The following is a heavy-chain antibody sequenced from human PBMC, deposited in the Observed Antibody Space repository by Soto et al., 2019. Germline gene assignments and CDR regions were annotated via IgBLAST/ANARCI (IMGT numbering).Heavy chain of an antibody. Sequence: QVQLQQWGAGLLKPSETLSLTCAVYGGSFSGYYWSWIRQPPGKGLEWIGEINHSGSTNYNPSLKSRVIISVDTSKNQFSLKLSSVTAADTAVYYCARGQVAIVVVVAAPSYFDYWGQGTLVTVSS. J-gene: IGHJ4*02. CDR1: GGSFSGYY. V-gene: IGHV4-34*01. CDR3: ARGQVAIVVVVAAPSYFDY. D-gene: IGHD2-15*01. CDR2: INHSGST.